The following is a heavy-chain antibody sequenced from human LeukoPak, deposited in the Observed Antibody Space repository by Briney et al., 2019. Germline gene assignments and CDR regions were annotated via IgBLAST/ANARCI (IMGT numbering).Heavy chain of an antibody. CDR2: IGSSSTYI. CDR1: GFTFSSYT. V-gene: IGHV3-21*01. Sequence: GGSLRLSCAASGFTFSSYTMNWVRQAPGKGLEWVSSIGSSSTYIYYADSVKGRFIISRDNAKNSLFLQMNSLRAEDTAVYYCARDRDGIALIRDRTYYYMDVWGKGTTVTVSS. J-gene: IGHJ6*03. CDR3: ARDRDGIALIRDRTYYYMDV. D-gene: IGHD3-10*01.